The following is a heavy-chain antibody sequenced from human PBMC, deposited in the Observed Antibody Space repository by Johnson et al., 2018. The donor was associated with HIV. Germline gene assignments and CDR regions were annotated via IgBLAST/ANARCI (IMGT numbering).Heavy chain of an antibody. CDR1: GFTFSSYG. Sequence: QVQLVESGGGVVQPGRSLRLSCAASGFTFSSYGMLWVRQAPGKGLEWVAVISYDGSNKYYADSVKGRFTISRDNSKNTLYLQMNSLRAEDTAVYYCARDPRSSSWYYYSNDAFDIWGQGTMVTVSS. D-gene: IGHD6-13*01. V-gene: IGHV3-30*03. CDR2: ISYDGSNK. J-gene: IGHJ3*02. CDR3: ARDPRSSSWYYYSNDAFDI.